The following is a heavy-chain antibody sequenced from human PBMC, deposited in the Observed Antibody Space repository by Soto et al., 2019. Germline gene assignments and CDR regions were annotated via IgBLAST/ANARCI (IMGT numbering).Heavy chain of an antibody. CDR1: GYTFTSYG. V-gene: IGHV1-18*01. Sequence: SVKVSCKASGYTFTSYGISWVRQAPGQGLEWMGWISAYNGNTNYAQKLQGRVTMTTDTPTSTAYMELRSLRSDDTAVYYCARDFRITGTLTLDYWGQGTLVTVSS. J-gene: IGHJ4*02. CDR2: ISAYNGNT. CDR3: ARDFRITGTLTLDY. D-gene: IGHD1-20*01.